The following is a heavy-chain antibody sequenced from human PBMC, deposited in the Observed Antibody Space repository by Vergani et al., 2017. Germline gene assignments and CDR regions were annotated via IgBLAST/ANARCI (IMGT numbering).Heavy chain of an antibody. J-gene: IGHJ6*02. CDR1: GFTFSSYW. V-gene: IGHV3-7*01. CDR3: ARDHRSLPDFDWLLSYYYYYGMDV. CDR2: IKQDGSEK. D-gene: IGHD3-9*01. Sequence: EVQLVESGGSLVQPGGSLRLSCAASGFTFSSYWMTWVRQAPGKGLEWVANIKQDGSEKYYVDSVRGRLTISRDNAKNTLYLQMNSLRAEDTAVYYCARDHRSLPDFDWLLSYYYYYGMDVWGQGTTVTVSS.